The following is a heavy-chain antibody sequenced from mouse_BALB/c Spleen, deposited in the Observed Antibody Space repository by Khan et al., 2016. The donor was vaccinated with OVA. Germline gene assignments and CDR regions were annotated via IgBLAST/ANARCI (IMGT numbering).Heavy chain of an antibody. V-gene: IGHV2-9*02. CDR2: IWAGRST. Sequence: QVQLKQSGPGLVAPSQSLSITCTVYGYSLTRYGVHWVRQPPGKGLEWLGLIWAGRSTNYNWALMSRLSISIDNSKSLVFLIMNSLQTDDTALYYCARSKYLARYWGQGTTLTVSS. CDR3: ARSKYLARY. CDR1: GYSLTRYG. D-gene: IGHD3-3*01. J-gene: IGHJ2*01.